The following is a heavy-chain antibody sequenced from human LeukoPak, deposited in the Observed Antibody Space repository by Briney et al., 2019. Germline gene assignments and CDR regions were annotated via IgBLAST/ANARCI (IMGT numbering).Heavy chain of an antibody. V-gene: IGHV3-30*02. CDR2: IRYDGSNE. CDR1: GFTFSSYG. CDR3: AKDHSGRYFDWLLRGYFDY. J-gene: IGHJ4*02. Sequence: PGGSLRLSCAASGFTFSSYGMHWVRQAPGKGLEWVSFIRYDGSNEYYADSVRGRFTISRDNSKNTLYLQMNSLRAEDTAVYYCAKDHSGRYFDWLLRGYFDYWGQGTLVTVSS. D-gene: IGHD3-9*01.